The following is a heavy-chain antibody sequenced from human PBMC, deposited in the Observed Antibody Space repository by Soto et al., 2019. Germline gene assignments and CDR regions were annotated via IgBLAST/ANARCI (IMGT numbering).Heavy chain of an antibody. J-gene: IGHJ6*03. Sequence: PSETLSLTCTVSGGSISSYYWSWIRQPPGKGLEWIGYIYYSGSTNYNPSLKSRVTISVDTSKNQFSLKLSSVTAADTAVYYCARNGFGEYPYYYYYMDGWGKGTTVTVSS. CDR3: ARNGFGEYPYYYYYMDG. D-gene: IGHD3-10*01. CDR2: IYYSGST. CDR1: GGSISSYY. V-gene: IGHV4-59*01.